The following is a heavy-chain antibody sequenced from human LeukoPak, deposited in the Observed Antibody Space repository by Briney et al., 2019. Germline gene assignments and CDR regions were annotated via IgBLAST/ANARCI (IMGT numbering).Heavy chain of an antibody. CDR3: VKFQGGWFGP. Sequence: PSETLSLTCSVSGGSISTYYWSWIRQSAGKGLEWIGRIYVSGSTNYNPSLKSRVTMSLDTSNNQFFLKLSSVTVADTAVYYCVKFQGGWFGPWGQGTLVTVSS. J-gene: IGHJ5*01. CDR1: GGSISTYY. D-gene: IGHD2-15*01. V-gene: IGHV4-4*07. CDR2: IYVSGST.